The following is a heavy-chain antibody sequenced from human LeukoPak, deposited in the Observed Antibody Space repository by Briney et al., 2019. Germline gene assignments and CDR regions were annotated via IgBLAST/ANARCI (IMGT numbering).Heavy chain of an antibody. V-gene: IGHV1-2*06. J-gene: IGHJ4*02. CDR1: GYTFTGYH. D-gene: IGHD6-13*01. CDR3: ARDQGSLSRSWYTGY. CDR2: INPYSGDT. Sequence: ASVKVSCKASGYTFTGYHIHWVRQAPGQGLEWKGRINPYSGDTNFAQKFQGRVTMTRDTSITTAYMDLSSLTPDDTAVYFCARDQGSLSRSWYTGYWGQGTLVTVSS.